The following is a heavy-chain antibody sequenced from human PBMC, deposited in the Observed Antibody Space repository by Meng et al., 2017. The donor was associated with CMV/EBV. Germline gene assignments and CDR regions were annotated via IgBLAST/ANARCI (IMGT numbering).Heavy chain of an antibody. V-gene: IGHV4-4*07. D-gene: IGHD4-17*01. Sequence: HVQLQWSGPVPGKPWETLAPTCTGSGGAISSYYWSWIRQPAGKGLEWIGRIYTSGSTNHNPSLKSRVTMSVDTSKNQFSLKLSSVTAADTAVYYCARGPEVDYGDYVGLDYWGQGTLVTVSS. J-gene: IGHJ4*02. CDR2: IYTSGST. CDR3: ARGPEVDYGDYVGLDY. CDR1: GGAISSYY.